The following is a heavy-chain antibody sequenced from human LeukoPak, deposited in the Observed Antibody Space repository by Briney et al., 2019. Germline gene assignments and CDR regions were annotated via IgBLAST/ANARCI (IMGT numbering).Heavy chain of an antibody. CDR3: AKDIAPWFGTVGFDY. D-gene: IGHD3-10*01. CDR1: GFTFDDYA. J-gene: IGHJ4*02. CDR2: ISWNSGSI. Sequence: GGSLRLSCAASGFTFDDYAMHWVRQAPGKGLEWVSGISWNSGSIGYADSVKGRFTISRDNAKNSLYLQMNSLRAEDTALCYCAKDIAPWFGTVGFDYWGQGTLVTVSS. V-gene: IGHV3-9*01.